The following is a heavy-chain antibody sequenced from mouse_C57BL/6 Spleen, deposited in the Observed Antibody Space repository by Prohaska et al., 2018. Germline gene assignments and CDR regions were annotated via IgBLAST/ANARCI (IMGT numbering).Heavy chain of an antibody. CDR3: ARWELGDYFDY. CDR1: GYTFTSYW. J-gene: IGHJ2*01. Sequence: QVQLQQPGAELVMPGASVKLSCKASGYTFTSYWMHWVKQRTGQGLEWIGEIDPSDSYTNYNQKFKGKATLTVDKSSSTAYMQLSSLTSEDSAVYYCARWELGDYFDYWGQGTTLTVSS. V-gene: IGHV1-69*01. D-gene: IGHD4-1*01. CDR2: IDPSDSYT.